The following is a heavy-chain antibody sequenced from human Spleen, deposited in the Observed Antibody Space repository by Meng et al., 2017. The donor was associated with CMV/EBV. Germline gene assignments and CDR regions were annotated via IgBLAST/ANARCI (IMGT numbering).Heavy chain of an antibody. Sequence: LTCAVSGVSFSSYYWTWSRQSPGKGLEWIGEINHSGGPNYSPSLKSRVPMSMDASKNQFSLKLMSVTAADTAVYYCARVMGGGWFDPWGQGTLVTVSS. J-gene: IGHJ5*02. CDR2: INHSGGP. CDR1: GVSFSSYY. V-gene: IGHV4-34*01. D-gene: IGHD3-16*01. CDR3: ARVMGGGWFDP.